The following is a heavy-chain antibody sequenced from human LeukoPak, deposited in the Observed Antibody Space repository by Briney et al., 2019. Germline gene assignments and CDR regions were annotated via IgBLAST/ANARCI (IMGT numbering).Heavy chain of an antibody. D-gene: IGHD2-15*01. J-gene: IGHJ6*02. CDR3: ARELSGGGSARLSYYYGMDV. CDR1: GGTFSSYA. V-gene: IGHV1-18*01. CDR2: ISAYNGNT. Sequence: ASVNVSCKASGGTFSSYAISWVRQAPGQGLEWMGWISAYNGNTNYAQKLQGRVTMTTDTSTSTAYMELRSLRSDDTAVYYCARELSGGGSARLSYYYGMDVWGQGTTVTVSS.